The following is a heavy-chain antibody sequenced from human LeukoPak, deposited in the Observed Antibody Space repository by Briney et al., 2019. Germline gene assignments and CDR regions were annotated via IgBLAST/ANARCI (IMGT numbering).Heavy chain of an antibody. CDR3: TTDEDWNYARKDV. Sequence: GGSLRLSCAASGLTFNYAWMSWVRQVPGKGLEWVGQTVSEIDGGTTDYAAPVKGRFTISRDDSKSTLYLQMNSLKIEDTAVYYCTTDEDWNYARKDVWGQGATVIVSS. V-gene: IGHV3-15*04. D-gene: IGHD1-7*01. J-gene: IGHJ6*02. CDR1: GLTFNYAW. CDR2: TVSEIDGGTT.